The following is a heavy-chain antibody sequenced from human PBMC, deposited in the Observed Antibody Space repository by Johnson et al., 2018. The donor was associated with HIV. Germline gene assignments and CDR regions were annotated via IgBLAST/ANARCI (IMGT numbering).Heavy chain of an antibody. CDR2: INSDGSST. Sequence: VQLVESGGGVVQTGRSLRLSCAASEFTFSSYWMHWVRQAPGKGLVWVSRINSDGSSTNYADSVKGRFTISRDNSKNTLYLQMNSLRAEDTAVYYCAKGGVGRDGNRDAFDIWGQGTMVTVSS. V-gene: IGHV3-74*02. CDR1: EFTFSSYW. CDR3: AKGGVGRDGNRDAFDI. D-gene: IGHD5-24*01. J-gene: IGHJ3*02.